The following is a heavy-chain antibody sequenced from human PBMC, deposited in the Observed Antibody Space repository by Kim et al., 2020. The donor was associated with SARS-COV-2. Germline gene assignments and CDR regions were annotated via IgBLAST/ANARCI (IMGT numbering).Heavy chain of an antibody. CDR3: ARDIGWLMFDY. CDR2: IKTDGSDK. V-gene: IGHV3-7*01. CDR1: GFTYSKHW. J-gene: IGHJ4*02. D-gene: IGHD6-19*01. Sequence: GGSLRLSCAASGFTYSKHWMSWVRQAPGKGLEWVAMIKTDGSDKYYVESVRGRFTISRDKAKNSLYLQMSSLRVEDTAVYYCARDIGWLMFDYWGQGTL.